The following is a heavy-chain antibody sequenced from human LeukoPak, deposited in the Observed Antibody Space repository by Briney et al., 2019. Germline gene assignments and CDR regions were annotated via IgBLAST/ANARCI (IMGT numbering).Heavy chain of an antibody. J-gene: IGHJ4*02. CDR3: AREYYYGSGNYYNRIDY. CDR2: INPDSGDT. CDR1: GYSFTYYY. V-gene: IGHV1-2*02. Sequence: ASVTVSCKASGYSFTYYYIHWVRQAPGQGLEWMAWINPDSGDTNYAQKFQARVTLTRDTSISTAYMVLNRLRSDDTAVYYCAREYYYGSGNYYNRIDYWGQGTLVTVSS. D-gene: IGHD3-10*01.